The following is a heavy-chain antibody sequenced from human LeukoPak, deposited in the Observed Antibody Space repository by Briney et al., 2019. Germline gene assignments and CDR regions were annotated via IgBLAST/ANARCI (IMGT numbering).Heavy chain of an antibody. J-gene: IGHJ4*02. CDR1: GFTVSSNY. CDR2: IYSGGST. Sequence: PGGSLRLSCAASGFTVSSNYMSWVRQAPGKGLEWVTLIYSGGSTYYADSVKGRFTISRDNSKNTLYLQMNSLRAEDTAVYYCAKDPDCTSGICYTFFDYWGQGTLVTVSS. D-gene: IGHD2-8*01. V-gene: IGHV3-53*01. CDR3: AKDPDCTSGICYTFFDY.